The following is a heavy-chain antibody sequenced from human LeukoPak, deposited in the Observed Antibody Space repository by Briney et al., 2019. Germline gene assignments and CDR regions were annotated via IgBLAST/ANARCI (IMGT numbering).Heavy chain of an antibody. D-gene: IGHD6-13*01. J-gene: IGHJ4*02. V-gene: IGHV3-23*01. CDR3: AKWGYNDGYSSS. Sequence: GGSLRLSCAASGFTFSSYAMSWVRQAPGKGLEWVSAISGSGGSTYYADSVKGRFTISRDNSKNTPYLQMNSLTAEDTAVYYCAKWGYNDGYSSSWGQGTLVTVSS. CDR1: GFTFSSYA. CDR2: ISGSGGST.